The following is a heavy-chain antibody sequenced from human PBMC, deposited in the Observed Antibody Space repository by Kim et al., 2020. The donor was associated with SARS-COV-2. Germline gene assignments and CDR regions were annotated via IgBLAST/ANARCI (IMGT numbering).Heavy chain of an antibody. CDR3: ATGLYTGTPANDAFNI. Sequence: SVKGRFTISRDDSKNTLYLQMYSLRAEDTAIYYCATGLYTGTPANDAFNIWGQGTMVTVSS. J-gene: IGHJ3*02. D-gene: IGHD1-1*01. V-gene: IGHV3-30*07.